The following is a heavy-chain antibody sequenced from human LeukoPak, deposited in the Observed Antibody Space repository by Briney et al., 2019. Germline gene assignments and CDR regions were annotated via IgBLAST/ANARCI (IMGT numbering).Heavy chain of an antibody. CDR3: ARDMITFGGAPLTPYY. CDR2: IVPSFGTT. J-gene: IGHJ4*02. V-gene: IGHV1-69*06. Sequence: ASVKVSCKASGGTFSRLAISWVRQAPGLGLEWMGRIVPSFGTTNYAQNFQGRVTIAADKSTSTAYMELRSLRSDDTAVYYCARDMITFGGAPLTPYYWGQGTLVTVSS. CDR1: GGTFSRLA. D-gene: IGHD3-16*01.